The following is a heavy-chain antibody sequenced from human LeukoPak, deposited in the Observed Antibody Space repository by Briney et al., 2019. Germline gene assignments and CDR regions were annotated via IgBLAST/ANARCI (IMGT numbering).Heavy chain of an antibody. CDR2: VNPDGSST. V-gene: IGHV3-74*01. CDR3: VRGSLAAARNFDY. CDR1: GFTFSSYW. Sequence: GGSLRLSCAASGFTFSSYWMHWVRQAPGKGLVWVSRVNPDGSSTSYADSVEGRFTISRDNAKNTLFLQMNSLRAEDTAVYYCVRGSLAAARNFDYWGPGTLVTVSS. D-gene: IGHD6-13*01. J-gene: IGHJ4*02.